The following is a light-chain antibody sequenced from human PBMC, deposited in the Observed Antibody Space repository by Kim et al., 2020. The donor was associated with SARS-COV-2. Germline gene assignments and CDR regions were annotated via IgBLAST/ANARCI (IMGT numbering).Light chain of an antibody. J-gene: IGLJ3*02. CDR3: AADHGRGTDFVWV. Sequence: QPVLTQAPSASASLGASVTLTCTLNSAFSDDKVDWYQQRPGKGPRFVMRVGPDGIVGSKGDGIPDRFSVLASGLNRTLTIKNIQKEDESDFHCAADHGRGTDFVWVFGGGTKLTVL. CDR2: VGPDGIVG. CDR1: SAFSDDK. V-gene: IGLV9-49*02.